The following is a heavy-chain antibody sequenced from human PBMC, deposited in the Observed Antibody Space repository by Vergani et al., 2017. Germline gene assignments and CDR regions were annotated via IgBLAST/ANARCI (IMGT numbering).Heavy chain of an antibody. V-gene: IGHV3-23*01. D-gene: IGHD2-21*01. J-gene: IGHJ4*02. Sequence: EVQLLESGGGLVQPGGSLRLSCEASGFSFPGYAMSWVRQAPGKGLEWVSSVIGSSATPYYADSVKGRFIISRDNSKNTLHLQMNSLRADDTAVYYCTKGSRGYTCYFFDYWGQGTLATVSS. CDR3: TKGSRGYTCYFFDY. CDR2: VIGSSATP. CDR1: GFSFPGYA.